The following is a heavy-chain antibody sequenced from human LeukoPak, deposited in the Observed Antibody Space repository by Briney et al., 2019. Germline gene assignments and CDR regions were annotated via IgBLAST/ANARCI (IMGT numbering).Heavy chain of an antibody. Sequence: PSETLSLTCAVSGGSISSGGYSWSWIRQPPGKGLEWIGYIYYSGSTNYNPSLKSRVTISVDTSKNQFSLKLSSVTAADTAVYYCARDRTRDGYIQEYYFDYWGQGTLVTVSS. CDR1: GGSISSGGYS. V-gene: IGHV4-61*08. CDR3: ARDRTRDGYIQEYYFDY. D-gene: IGHD5-24*01. J-gene: IGHJ4*02. CDR2: IYYSGST.